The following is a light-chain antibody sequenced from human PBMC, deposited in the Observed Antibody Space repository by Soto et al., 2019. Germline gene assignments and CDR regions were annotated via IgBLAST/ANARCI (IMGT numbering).Light chain of an antibody. J-gene: IGLJ2*01. Sequence: QSVLTQPPSESGTPGQRVTISCSGSSSNIGSNYVYWYQQLPGTAPKLLIYSNNQRPSGGPDRFSGSKSGTSASLAISGRRSEDEADYYCAAWDDSLSGVVFGGGTKLTVL. CDR2: SNN. V-gene: IGLV1-47*02. CDR1: SSNIGSNY. CDR3: AAWDDSLSGVV.